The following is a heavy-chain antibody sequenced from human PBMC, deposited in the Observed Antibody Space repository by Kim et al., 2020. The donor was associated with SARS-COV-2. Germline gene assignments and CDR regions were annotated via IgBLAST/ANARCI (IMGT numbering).Heavy chain of an antibody. D-gene: IGHD3-10*01. V-gene: IGHV3-30*18. CDR2: ISYDGSNK. CDR1: GFTFSSYG. Sequence: GGSLRLSCAASGFTFSSYGMHCVRQAPGKGLEWVAVISYDGSNKYYADSVKGRFTISRDNSKNTLYLQMNSLRAEDTAVYYCAQDTQRRRITMLRGVIGVWGDLDYWGQGTLVTVSS. J-gene: IGHJ4*02. CDR3: AQDTQRRRITMLRGVIGVWGDLDY.